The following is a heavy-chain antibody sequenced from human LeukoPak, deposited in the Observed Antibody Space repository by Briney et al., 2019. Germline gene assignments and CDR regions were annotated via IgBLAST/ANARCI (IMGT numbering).Heavy chain of an antibody. CDR3: ARAYYYGSGSYSAFDY. V-gene: IGHV3-33*01. Sequence: GGSLRLSCAAYGFTFCSYGMHWVRQAPGKGLEWVAVIWYDGSNKYYADSVKGRFTISRDNSKNTLYLQMNSLRAEDTAVYYCARAYYYGSGSYSAFDYWGQGTLVTVSS. CDR1: GFTFCSYG. J-gene: IGHJ4*02. D-gene: IGHD3-10*01. CDR2: IWYDGSNK.